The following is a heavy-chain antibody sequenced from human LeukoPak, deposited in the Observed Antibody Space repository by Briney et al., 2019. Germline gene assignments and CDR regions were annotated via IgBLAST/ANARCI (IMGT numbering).Heavy chain of an antibody. V-gene: IGHV3-23*01. Sequence: GGSLRLSCAASGFTFSSYAMSWVRQAPGKGLEWVSAISGSGGSTYYADSVKGRFTISRDNSKNTLYLQMNSLRAEDTAVYYCAKHSHDGSAPYYEVQLDYWGQGTLVTVSS. CDR2: ISGSGGST. J-gene: IGHJ4*02. CDR1: GFTFSSYA. D-gene: IGHD3-22*01. CDR3: AKHSHDGSAPYYEVQLDY.